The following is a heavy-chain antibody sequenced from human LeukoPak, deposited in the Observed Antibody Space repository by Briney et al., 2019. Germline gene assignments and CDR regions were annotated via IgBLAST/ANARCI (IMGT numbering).Heavy chain of an antibody. CDR1: GFTFSSYS. CDR3: AREWDYYDSSGYRLDY. D-gene: IGHD3-22*01. V-gene: IGHV3-30*03. CDR2: ISYDGSNK. J-gene: IGHJ4*02. Sequence: GGSLRLSCAASGFTFSSYSMDWVRQAPGKGLEWVAVISYDGSNKYYADSVKGRITISRDNSKNTLYLQINSLRAEDTAVYYCAREWDYYDSSGYRLDYWGQGTLVTVSS.